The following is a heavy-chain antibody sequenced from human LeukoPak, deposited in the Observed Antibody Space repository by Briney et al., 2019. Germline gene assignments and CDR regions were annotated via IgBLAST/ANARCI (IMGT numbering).Heavy chain of an antibody. CDR3: ARGSLFPIFRGFDP. D-gene: IGHD3-3*01. V-gene: IGHV4-34*01. CDR1: GGSFSGYY. CDR2: INHSGST. Sequence: ASETLSLTCAVYGGSFSGYYWSWIRQPPGKGLEWIGEINHSGSTNYNPSLKSRVTISVDTSKNQFPLKLSSVTAADTAVYYCARGSLFPIFRGFDPWGQGTLVTVSS. J-gene: IGHJ5*02.